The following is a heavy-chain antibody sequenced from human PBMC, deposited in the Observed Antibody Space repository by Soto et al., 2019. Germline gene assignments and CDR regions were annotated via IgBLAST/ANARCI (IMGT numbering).Heavy chain of an antibody. D-gene: IGHD1-20*01. V-gene: IGHV4-31*03. CDR3: ARDNGNDLPFKAYYSMDV. J-gene: IGHJ6*03. CDR2: IYYSGST. CDR1: GVSIISGGYY. Sequence: PSETLSLTCTVSGVSIISGGYYWSLIRQHPGKGLEWIGYIYYSGSTYYNPSLKSRVTISVDTSKNQFSLKLSSVTAADTAVYYCARDNGNDLPFKAYYSMDVWGTGPTVTVAS.